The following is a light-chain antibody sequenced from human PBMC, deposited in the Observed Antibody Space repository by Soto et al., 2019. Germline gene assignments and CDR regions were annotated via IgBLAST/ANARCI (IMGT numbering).Light chain of an antibody. CDR1: EDIRTS. J-gene: IGKJ3*01. Sequence: DLQMTQSPSSLSASVGARVSITCQASEDIRTSLSWFQHKPGRAPKLLIYGASYLETGVPSRFRGTGSGSDFTLTISSLQPEDIATYYCQHYNNLPPFTFGPGTIVDLK. V-gene: IGKV1-33*01. CDR2: GAS. CDR3: QHYNNLPPFT.